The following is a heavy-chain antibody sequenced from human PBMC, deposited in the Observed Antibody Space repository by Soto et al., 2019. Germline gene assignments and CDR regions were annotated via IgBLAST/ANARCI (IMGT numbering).Heavy chain of an antibody. CDR1: GFTFSSYA. J-gene: IGHJ4*02. CDR3: AGGVHLRFLEWFQTALFDY. Sequence: GGSLRLSCAASGFTFSSYAMHWVRQAPGKGLEWVAVISYDGSNKYYADSVKGRFTISRDNSKNTPYLQMNSLRAEDTAVYYCAGGVHLRFLEWFQTALFDYWGQGTLVTVSS. V-gene: IGHV3-30-3*01. D-gene: IGHD3-3*01. CDR2: ISYDGSNK.